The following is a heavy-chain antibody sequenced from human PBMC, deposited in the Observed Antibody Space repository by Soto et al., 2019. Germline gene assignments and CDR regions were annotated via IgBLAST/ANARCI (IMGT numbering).Heavy chain of an antibody. CDR3: AKSTGGTANGLDV. CDR2: ISWKSGSI. Sequence: EVQLVESGGDLVQPGRSLRLSCAASGFSFGDYAMHWVRQVPGKGLEWVSGISWKSGSIGYADSVKGRFTISRDNAKNSLYLQMNSLRAEDTALYYCAKSTGGTANGLDVWGQGTTVTVSS. J-gene: IGHJ6*02. V-gene: IGHV3-9*01. CDR1: GFSFGDYA. D-gene: IGHD2-8*02.